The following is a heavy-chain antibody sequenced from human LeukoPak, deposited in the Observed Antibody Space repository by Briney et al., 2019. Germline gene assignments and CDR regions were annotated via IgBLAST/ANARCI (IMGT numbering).Heavy chain of an antibody. D-gene: IGHD6-19*01. CDR3: ARGLKGSGWYSGGY. CDR1: GGSFSGYY. Sequence: SETLSLTCAVYGGSFSGYYWSWIRQPPGKALEWIGEINHSGSTNYNPSLKSRVTISVGTSKNQCSLRLSSVTAADTAVYYCARGLKGSGWYSGGYWGQGTLVTVSS. V-gene: IGHV4-34*01. J-gene: IGHJ4*02. CDR2: INHSGST.